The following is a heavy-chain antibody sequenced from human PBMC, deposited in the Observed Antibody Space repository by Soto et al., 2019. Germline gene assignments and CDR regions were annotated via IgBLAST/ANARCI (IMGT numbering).Heavy chain of an antibody. CDR1: GGTFSSYA. D-gene: IGHD2-2*01. CDR3: ARGYCSRTSCRWMGNWFDP. J-gene: IGHJ5*02. V-gene: IGHV1-69*06. CDR2: IIPIFGTA. Sequence: QVQLVQSGAEVKKPGSSVKVSCKASGGTFSSYAISWVRQAPGQGLEWMGGIIPIFGTANYAQKFQGRVTITADKSTSTAYMELRSLRSEDTAVYYCARGYCSRTSCRWMGNWFDPWGRGTLVTVSS.